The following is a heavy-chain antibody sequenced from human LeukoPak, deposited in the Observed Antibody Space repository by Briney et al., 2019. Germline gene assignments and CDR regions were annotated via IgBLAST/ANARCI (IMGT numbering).Heavy chain of an antibody. V-gene: IGHV4-4*07. CDR2: IYTSGGT. CDR3: ARAAEYSSGWYLFDY. Sequence: SETLSLTCTASGSSISNYYWTWIRQPAGKGLEWIGRIYTSGGTNYNPSLKTRVTMSVDTSKNQVSLKLSAVTAADTAMYYCARAAEYSSGWYLFDYWGQGILVTVSA. CDR1: GSSISNYY. D-gene: IGHD6-19*01. J-gene: IGHJ4*02.